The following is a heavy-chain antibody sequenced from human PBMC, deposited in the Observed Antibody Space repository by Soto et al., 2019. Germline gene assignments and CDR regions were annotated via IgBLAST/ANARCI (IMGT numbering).Heavy chain of an antibody. CDR1: GGSFSGYY. CDR2: INHSGST. J-gene: IGHJ5*02. CDR3: ARKTHYLPSSGRRWFDP. V-gene: IGHV4-34*01. Sequence: SETLSLTCAVYGGSFSGYYWSWIRQPPGKGLEWIGEINHSGSTNYNPSLKSRVTISVDTSKNQFSLKLSSVTAADTAVYYCARKTHYLPSSGRRWFDPWGQGTLVTVSS. D-gene: IGHD3-22*01.